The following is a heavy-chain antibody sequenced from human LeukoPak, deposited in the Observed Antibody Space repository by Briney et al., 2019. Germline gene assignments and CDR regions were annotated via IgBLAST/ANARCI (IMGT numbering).Heavy chain of an antibody. Sequence: GGSLRLSCAASGFTFSISSMSWVRQAPGKGLEWVSSIGGSSGSTYYADSVKGRFTISRDNSKNTLYLQMNSLRAEDTAVYYCARYYTGCYPYFDYWGQGTLVTVSS. CDR2: IGGSSGST. V-gene: IGHV3-23*01. J-gene: IGHJ4*02. CDR1: GFTFSISS. CDR3: ARYYTGCYPYFDY. D-gene: IGHD2-8*02.